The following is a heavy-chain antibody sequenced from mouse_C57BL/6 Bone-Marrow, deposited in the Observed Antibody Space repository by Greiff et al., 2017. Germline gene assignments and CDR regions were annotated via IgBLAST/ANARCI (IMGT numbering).Heavy chain of an antibody. CDR2: ISDGGSYT. CDR3: ARDRDGGDY. Sequence: DVQLQESGGGLVKPGGSLKLSCAASGFTFSSYAMSWVRQTPEKRLEWVATISDGGSYTYYPDNVKGRFTISRDNAKNNLYLQMSHLKSEDTAMYYCARDRDGGDYWGQGTTLTVSS. V-gene: IGHV5-4*01. D-gene: IGHD2-3*01. J-gene: IGHJ2*01. CDR1: GFTFSSYA.